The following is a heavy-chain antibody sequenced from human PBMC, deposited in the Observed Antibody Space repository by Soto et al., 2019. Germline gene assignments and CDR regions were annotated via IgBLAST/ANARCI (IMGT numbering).Heavy chain of an antibody. CDR2: ISGSGGST. CDR3: AKERAVAV. J-gene: IGHJ4*02. D-gene: IGHD6-19*01. CDR1: GFTFSSYT. Sequence: EVQLLESGGGLVQPGGSLRLSCAASGFTFSSYTMNWVRQAPGKGLEWVSSISGSGGSTYYADSVKGRFTISRDNSKNTLYLQMSSRRAEDTAVYYCAKERAVAVWGQGTLVTVSS. V-gene: IGHV3-23*01.